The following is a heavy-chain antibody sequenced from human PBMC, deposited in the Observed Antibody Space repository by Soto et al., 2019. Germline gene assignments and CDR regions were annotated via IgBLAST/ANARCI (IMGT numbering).Heavy chain of an antibody. CDR2: VFSNDEK. CDR3: ARMAATGLYYGMDV. CDR1: GFSLTKPRIG. Sequence: QVTLKESGPVLVRPTETLTLTCTVSGFSLTKPRIGVSWIRQPPGKALEWLAHVFSNDEKSYTTSLKTRLTIFKDTSKSQVVLTLTNLDPVDTATYYCARMAATGLYYGMDVWGQGTTVTVSS. V-gene: IGHV2-26*01. D-gene: IGHD1-1*01. J-gene: IGHJ6*02.